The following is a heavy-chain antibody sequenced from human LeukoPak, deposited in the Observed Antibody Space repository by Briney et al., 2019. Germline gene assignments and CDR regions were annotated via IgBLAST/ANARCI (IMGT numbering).Heavy chain of an antibody. CDR3: ARSMVVAAYDI. CDR2: IYYSGST. CDR1: GGSISSGDYY. Sequence: TLSLTCTVSGGSISSGDYYWSWIRQPPGKGLEWIGYIYYSGSTYYNPSLKSRVTISVDTSKNQFSLKLSSVTAADTAVYYCARSMVVAAYDICGQGTMVTVSS. V-gene: IGHV4-30-4*08. D-gene: IGHD3-10*01. J-gene: IGHJ3*02.